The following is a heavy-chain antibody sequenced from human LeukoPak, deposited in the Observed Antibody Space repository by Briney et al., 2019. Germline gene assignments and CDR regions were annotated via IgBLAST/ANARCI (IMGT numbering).Heavy chain of an antibody. CDR2: VYHSGSI. J-gene: IGHJ4*02. Sequence: SETLSLTCTVSGGSISSYSRNWIRQSPGKGLEWIGRVYHSGSINYNPSLKSRVSLSVDTSKNQFSLNLSSVTAADTAVYYCVSSYGGYVLDYWGQGTLVIVSS. CDR1: GGSISSYS. V-gene: IGHV4-59*01. CDR3: VSSYGGYVLDY. D-gene: IGHD5-12*01.